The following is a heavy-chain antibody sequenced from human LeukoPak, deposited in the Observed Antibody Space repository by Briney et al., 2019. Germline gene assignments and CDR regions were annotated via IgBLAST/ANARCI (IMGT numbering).Heavy chain of an antibody. D-gene: IGHD6-19*01. J-gene: IGHJ4*02. CDR2: IGISGDT. Sequence: GRSLRLSCAASGFTLRSYDMHWVRQVTGKGLEWVSAIGISGDTYYPGSVKGRFTISRENAKNSLYLQMNSLTAGDTAVYYCARGGIPVSGIDEIDYWGQGTLVTVSS. CDR1: GFTLRSYD. CDR3: ARGGIPVSGIDEIDY. V-gene: IGHV3-13*01.